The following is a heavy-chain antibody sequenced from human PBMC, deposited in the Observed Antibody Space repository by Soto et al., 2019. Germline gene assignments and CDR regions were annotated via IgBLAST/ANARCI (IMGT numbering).Heavy chain of an antibody. Sequence: QVQLVESGGGVVQPGRSLRLSCAASGFTFSSYAMHWVRQAPGKGLEWVAVISYDGSNKYYADSVKGRFTISRDNSKNTLYLQINSLRAEDTAVYYWARDFDIAAATYGGMFDYWGQGTLVTVSS. CDR3: ARDFDIAAATYGGMFDY. V-gene: IGHV3-30-3*01. CDR2: ISYDGSNK. CDR1: GFTFSSYA. D-gene: IGHD6-13*01. J-gene: IGHJ4*02.